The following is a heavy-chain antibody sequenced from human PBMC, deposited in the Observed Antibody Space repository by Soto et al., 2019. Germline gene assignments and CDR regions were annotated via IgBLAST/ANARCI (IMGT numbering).Heavy chain of an antibody. D-gene: IGHD3-3*01. J-gene: IGHJ3*02. Sequence: SVKVSCKASGGTFSTYAISWVRQAPGQGXEWMGGIIPIFGTAKYAQKFQGRVTITADESTSTAYMELSSLRSEDTAVYYCAREIFGVIISGGRDAFDIWGQGTMVTVSS. CDR2: IIPIFGTA. CDR1: GGTFSTYA. V-gene: IGHV1-69*13. CDR3: AREIFGVIISGGRDAFDI.